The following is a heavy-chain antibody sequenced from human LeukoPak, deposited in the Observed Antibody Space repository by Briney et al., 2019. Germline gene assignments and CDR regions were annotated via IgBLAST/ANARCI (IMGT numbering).Heavy chain of an antibody. CDR2: ISGSGGST. V-gene: IGHV3-23*01. J-gene: IGHJ3*02. Sequence: RAGGSLSRSSAAAGFTFSTNAMGWARQAPGKGMEWASAISGSGGSTYCADSVKGRFTISIDNSKNTLYLQMNSLRAEDTAVYYCAKDLIAVAGPDAFDIWGQGTMVTVSS. CDR1: GFTFSTNA. D-gene: IGHD6-19*01. CDR3: AKDLIAVAGPDAFDI.